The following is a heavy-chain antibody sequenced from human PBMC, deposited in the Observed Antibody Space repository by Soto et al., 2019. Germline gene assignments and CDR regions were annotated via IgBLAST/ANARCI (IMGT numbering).Heavy chain of an antibody. CDR2: ISYDGSNK. Sequence: PGGSLRLSCAASGFTFSSYAMHWVRQAPGKGLEWVAVISYDGSNKYYADSVKGRFTISRDNSKNTLYLQMNSLRAEDTAVYYCASLEVEMATSPFDYWGQGTLVTVSS. D-gene: IGHD5-12*01. V-gene: IGHV3-30-3*01. CDR1: GFTFSSYA. CDR3: ASLEVEMATSPFDY. J-gene: IGHJ4*02.